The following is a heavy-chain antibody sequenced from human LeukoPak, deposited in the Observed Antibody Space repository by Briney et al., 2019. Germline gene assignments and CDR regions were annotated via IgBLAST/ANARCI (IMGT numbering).Heavy chain of an antibody. CDR3: ARVVVVAATSWFDP. CDR2: INPNSGGT. J-gene: IGHJ5*02. V-gene: IGHV1-2*02. CDR1: GYTFTGYY. Sequence: ASVKVSCKASGYTFTGYYMHWVRQAPGQGLEWMGWINPNSGGTNYAQKFQGRVTMTRDTSISTAYMELSRLRSDDTAVYYCARVVVVAATSWFDPWGQGTLVTVSS. D-gene: IGHD2-15*01.